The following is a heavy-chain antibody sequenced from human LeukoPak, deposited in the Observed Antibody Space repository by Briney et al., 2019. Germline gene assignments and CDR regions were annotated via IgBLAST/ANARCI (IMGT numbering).Heavy chain of an antibody. Sequence: PGGSLRLSCAASGFTFSSYTMNWVRQAPGKGLEWVSSISSSSSYIYSADSLKGRFTISRDNAKNSLFLQMNSLRAEDTAVYYCARDLMGIAYRGAFYYWGQGTLVTVSS. D-gene: IGHD6-13*01. V-gene: IGHV3-21*04. CDR2: ISSSSSYI. CDR1: GFTFSSYT. J-gene: IGHJ4*02. CDR3: ARDLMGIAYRGAFYY.